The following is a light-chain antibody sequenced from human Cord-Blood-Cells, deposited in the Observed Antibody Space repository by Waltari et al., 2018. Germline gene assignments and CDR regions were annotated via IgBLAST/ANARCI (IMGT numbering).Light chain of an antibody. J-gene: IGLJ3*02. CDR3: CSYAGSSTSV. Sequence: GSHVQSITISCTGTSSDVGSYNLVSWYQQHPGKAPKLMIYEVSKRPSGVSNRFSGSKSGNTASLTISGLQAEDEADYYCCSYAGSSTSVFGGGTKLTVL. CDR1: SSDVGSYNL. V-gene: IGLV2-23*02. CDR2: EVS.